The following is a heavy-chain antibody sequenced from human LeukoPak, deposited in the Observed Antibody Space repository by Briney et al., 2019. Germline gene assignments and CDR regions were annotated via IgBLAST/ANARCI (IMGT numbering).Heavy chain of an antibody. CDR2: TNPNSGGT. J-gene: IGHJ6*02. V-gene: IGHV1-2*04. D-gene: IGHD6-13*01. Sequence: ASVKVSCKASGYTFTGYYMHWVRQAPGQGLEWMGWTNPNSGGTNYAQKFQGWVTMTRDTSISTACMELSRLRSDDTAVYYCARTGQQLGFYGMDVWGQGTTVTVSS. CDR3: ARTGQQLGFYGMDV. CDR1: GYTFTGYY.